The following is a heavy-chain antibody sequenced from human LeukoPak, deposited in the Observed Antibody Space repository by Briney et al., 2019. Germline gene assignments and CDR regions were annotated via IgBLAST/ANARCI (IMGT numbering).Heavy chain of an antibody. CDR1: GYTFTSYG. Sequence: GASVKVSCKASGYTFTSYGISWVRQAPGQGLEWMGWISAYNGNTNCAQKLQGRVTMTTDTSTSTAYMELRSLRSDDTAVYYCARLYYDILTSYSNFDYWGQGTLVTVSS. V-gene: IGHV1-18*04. J-gene: IGHJ4*02. CDR3: ARLYYDILTSYSNFDY. CDR2: ISAYNGNT. D-gene: IGHD3-9*01.